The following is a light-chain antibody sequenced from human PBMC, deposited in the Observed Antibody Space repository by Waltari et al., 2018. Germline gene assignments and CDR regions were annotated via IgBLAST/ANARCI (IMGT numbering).Light chain of an antibody. J-gene: IGLJ2*01. CDR3: CSYAGTSTVI. CDR1: YTAFGAYHF. V-gene: IGLV2-23*01. CDR2: DDS. Sequence: QSALTQPAPLFGAPGQPITTSSPGTYTAFGAYHFVSLYQQHPGQAPKFMIYDDSTRPSGVSNRFSGSKSGNTASLTISGLQAEDEADYYCCSYAGTSTVIFGGGTKLTVL.